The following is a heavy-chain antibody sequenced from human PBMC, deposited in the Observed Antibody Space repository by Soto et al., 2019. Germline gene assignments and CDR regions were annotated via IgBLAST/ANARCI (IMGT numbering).Heavy chain of an antibody. CDR1: GIVFSDY. CDR2: ISGSGRTI. Sequence: QVQLVESGGGLVKPGGSLRLSCAASGIVFSDYMSWVRQAPGKGLEWLSYISGSGRTIYSADSVKGRFTISRDNATNSLYLQMNSLRAEDTAVYYCASLPFPWGWFDPWGQGTLVTVSS. CDR3: ASLPFPWGWFDP. D-gene: IGHD3-16*01. V-gene: IGHV3-11*01. J-gene: IGHJ5*02.